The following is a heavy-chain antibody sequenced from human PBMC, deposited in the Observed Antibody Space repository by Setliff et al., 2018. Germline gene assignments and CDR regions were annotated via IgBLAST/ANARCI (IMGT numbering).Heavy chain of an antibody. V-gene: IGHV3-49*04. CDR2: IRSKAYGGAT. CDR3: TRDPTHGGWLTINDRFDY. CDR1: GFTFGDYS. Sequence: PGGSLRLSCAGFGFTFGDYSMSWVRQAPGQGLEWVGFIRSKAYGGATEYVASVNGRFTISRDDSKGIVYLQMNSLKVADTAVYYCTRDPTHGGWLTINDRFDYWGQGTPVTVSS. D-gene: IGHD2-15*01. J-gene: IGHJ4*02.